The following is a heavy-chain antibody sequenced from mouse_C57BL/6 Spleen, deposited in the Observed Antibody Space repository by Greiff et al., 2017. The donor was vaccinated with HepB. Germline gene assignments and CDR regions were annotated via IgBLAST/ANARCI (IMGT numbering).Heavy chain of an antibody. Sequence: EVKLVESEGGLVQPGSSMKLSCTASGFTFSDYYMAWVRQVPEKGLEWVANINYDGSSTYYLDSLKSRFIISRDTAKNILYLQMSSLKSEDTATYYCARGDYYGVEAWFAYWGQGTLVTVSA. J-gene: IGHJ3*01. CDR3: ARGDYYGVEAWFAY. D-gene: IGHD1-1*01. V-gene: IGHV5-16*01. CDR2: INYDGSST. CDR1: GFTFSDYY.